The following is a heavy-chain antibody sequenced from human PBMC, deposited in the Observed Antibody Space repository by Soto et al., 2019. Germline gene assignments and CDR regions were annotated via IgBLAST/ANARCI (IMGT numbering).Heavy chain of an antibody. Sequence: ASVKVSCKASGGTFSSYAISWVRQAPGQGLEWMGGIIPIFGTADYAQKFQGRVTITADESTSTAYMELSSLRSEDTAVYYCAREGPGITMVRGVIEDYYGMDVWGQGTTVTVSS. CDR1: GGTFSSYA. J-gene: IGHJ6*02. D-gene: IGHD3-10*01. CDR3: AREGPGITMVRGVIEDYYGMDV. V-gene: IGHV1-69*13. CDR2: IIPIFGTA.